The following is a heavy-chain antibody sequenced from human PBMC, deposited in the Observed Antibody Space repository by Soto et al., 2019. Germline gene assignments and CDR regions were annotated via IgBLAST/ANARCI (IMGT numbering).Heavy chain of an antibody. V-gene: IGHV3-23*01. Sequence: EVQLLESGGGLLQPGGSLRLSCAASGFTFSSYAMSWVRQAPGKGLEWVSTISNSGSTYYADSVKGPFTISRDNSTNTLYLQMNGVTGEDTAVYYCAKRSGTRTTVTNGVGYWGQGTLVSVSS. CDR3: AKRSGTRTTVTNGVGY. CDR1: GFTFSSYA. CDR2: ISNSGST. D-gene: IGHD4-17*01. J-gene: IGHJ4*02.